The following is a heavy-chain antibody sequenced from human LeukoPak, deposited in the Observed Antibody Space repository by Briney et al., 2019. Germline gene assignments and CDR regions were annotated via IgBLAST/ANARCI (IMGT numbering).Heavy chain of an antibody. CDR1: GFTFSDYY. D-gene: IGHD3-3*01. CDR3: AAAPSGVVHWFDP. V-gene: IGHV3-11*04. J-gene: IGHJ5*02. Sequence: PGGSLRLSCAASGFTFSDYYMSWVRQAPGKGLEWVAYISSSSSTIYYADSVKGRFTISRDNSKNTLYLQMNSLRAEDTAVYYCAAAPSGVVHWFDPWGQGTLVTVSS. CDR2: ISSSSSTI.